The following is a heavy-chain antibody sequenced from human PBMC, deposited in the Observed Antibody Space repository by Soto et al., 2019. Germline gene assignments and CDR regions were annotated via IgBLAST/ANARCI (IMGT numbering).Heavy chain of an antibody. CDR3: ASASRDIVATKGWFDP. CDR2: INHSGST. J-gene: IGHJ5*02. V-gene: IGHV4-34*01. D-gene: IGHD5-12*01. CDR1: VGSFSGYY. Sequence: PSETLSLTCAVYVGSFSGYYWSWIRQPPGKRLEWIWEINHSGSTKYNPSLKSRVTISVDTSKNQFSLKLSSLTAADTAVYYCASASRDIVATKGWFDPWGQGTLVTVSS.